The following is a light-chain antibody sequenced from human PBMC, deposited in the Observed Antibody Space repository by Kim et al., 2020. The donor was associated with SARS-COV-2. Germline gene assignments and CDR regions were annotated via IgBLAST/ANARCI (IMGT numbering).Light chain of an antibody. CDR2: KAS. J-gene: IGKJ2*01. Sequence: SAYIGDRVPVTCRASQSSSDWLAWYQQKPGKAPKLLIYKASTLESGVPLRCSGSASGTEFTLTISSRQPDDFATYYCQQYSSYSYTFGQGTKLEI. CDR3: QQYSSYSYT. V-gene: IGKV1-5*03. CDR1: QSSSDW.